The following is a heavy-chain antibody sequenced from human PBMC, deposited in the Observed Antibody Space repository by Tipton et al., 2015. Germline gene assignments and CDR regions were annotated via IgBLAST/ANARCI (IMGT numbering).Heavy chain of an antibody. CDR1: GGSISSYY. D-gene: IGHD3-22*01. V-gene: IGHV4-59*01. Sequence: TLSLTCTVSGGSISSYYWTWIRQFPGQGLEWIGNIYYSGYTNYNPSLNSRVTISIDTSKNQFSLKLSSVTAADTALYYCARVVYDSSGYDLFDYWGQGIPVTVSS. CDR3: ARVVYDSSGYDLFDY. CDR2: IYYSGYT. J-gene: IGHJ4*02.